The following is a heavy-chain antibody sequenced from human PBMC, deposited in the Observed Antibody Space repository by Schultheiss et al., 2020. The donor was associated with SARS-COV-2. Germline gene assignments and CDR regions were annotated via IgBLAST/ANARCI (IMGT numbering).Heavy chain of an antibody. CDR3: AKDPNVVVTPGGFDY. D-gene: IGHD3-22*01. J-gene: IGHJ4*02. Sequence: GGSLRLSCAASGFTFSSYGMHWVRQAPGKGLEWVSAISGSGGSTYYADSVKGRFTISRDNSKNTLYLQMNSLKTEDTAVYYCAKDPNVVVTPGGFDYWGQGTLVTVSS. CDR2: ISGSGGST. CDR1: GFTFSSYG. V-gene: IGHV3-23*01.